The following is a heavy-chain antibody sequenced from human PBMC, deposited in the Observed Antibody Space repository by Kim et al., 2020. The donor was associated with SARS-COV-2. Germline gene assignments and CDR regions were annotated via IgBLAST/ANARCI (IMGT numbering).Heavy chain of an antibody. CDR1: GGSFSGYY. CDR3: ARMGPGPGYCSSTSCSSDY. J-gene: IGHJ4*02. D-gene: IGHD2-2*01. V-gene: IGHV4-34*01. Sequence: SETLSLTCAVYGGSFSGYYWSWIRQPPGKGLEWIGEINHSGSTNYNPSLKSRVTISVDTSKNQFSLKLSSVTAADTAVYYCARMGPGPGYCSSTSCSSDYWGQGTLVTVSS. CDR2: INHSGST.